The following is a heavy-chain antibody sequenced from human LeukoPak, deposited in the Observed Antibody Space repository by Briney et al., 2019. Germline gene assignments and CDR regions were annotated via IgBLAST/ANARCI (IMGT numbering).Heavy chain of an antibody. Sequence: SETLSLTCTVSGGSVSSSSYYWGWIRQPPGKGLEWIGSIYYSGSAYYNPSLKSRVTISVDTSKNHFSLKLTSVTAADTAVYYCARPRSEYSYGSNWYFDLWGRGTLVTVSS. V-gene: IGHV4-39*02. CDR1: GGSVSSSSYY. J-gene: IGHJ2*01. CDR3: ARPRSEYSYGSNWYFDL. D-gene: IGHD5-18*01. CDR2: IYYSGSA.